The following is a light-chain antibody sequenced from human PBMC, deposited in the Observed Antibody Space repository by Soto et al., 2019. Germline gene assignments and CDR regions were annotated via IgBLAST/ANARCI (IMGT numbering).Light chain of an antibody. Sequence: EIVLTQSPATLSLFPGERATLSCRARQSVGGSLAWYQQKPCQAPRLLLYDTSSRAPGIPARFSGSGSGTDFTLTISSLEPEDFAVYYCQQRSNWITFGQGTRLEIE. CDR3: QQRSNWIT. V-gene: IGKV3-11*01. J-gene: IGKJ5*01. CDR2: DTS. CDR1: QSVGGS.